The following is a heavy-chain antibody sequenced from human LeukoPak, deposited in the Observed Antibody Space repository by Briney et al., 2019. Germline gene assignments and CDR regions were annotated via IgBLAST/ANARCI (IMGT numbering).Heavy chain of an antibody. V-gene: IGHV1-69*13. J-gene: IGHJ5*02. Sequence: ASVKVSCKASGGTFSSYAISWVRQAPGQGLEWMGGIIPIFGTANYAQKFQGRVTITADESTSTAYMELSGLRSEDTAVYYCARVSVVQAAMGTWFDPWGQGTLVTVSS. CDR1: GGTFSSYA. D-gene: IGHD2-2*01. CDR3: ARVSVVQAAMGTWFDP. CDR2: IIPIFGTA.